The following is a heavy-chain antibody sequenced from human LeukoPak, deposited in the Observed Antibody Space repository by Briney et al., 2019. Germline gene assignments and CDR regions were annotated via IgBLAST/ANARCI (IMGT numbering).Heavy chain of an antibody. CDR1: GCTISTYA. CDR2: ISVPGGST. Sequence: GSLRHSCSPSGCTISTYAMSCVGQALAKELEWVTAISVPGGSTYYADSVKGRFTISRDNPKNTLYLQMNSLRAEDTAVYYCAKDDPSGYDSVVWGQGTTVTVSS. V-gene: IGHV3-23*01. CDR3: AKDDPSGYDSVV. D-gene: IGHD5-12*01. J-gene: IGHJ6*02.